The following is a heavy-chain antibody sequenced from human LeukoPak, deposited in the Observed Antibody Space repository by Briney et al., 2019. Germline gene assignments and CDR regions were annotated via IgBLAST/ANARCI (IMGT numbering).Heavy chain of an antibody. V-gene: IGHV3-7*03. CDR3: AKAGGGDWGAFDI. Sequence: GGSLRLSCAASGFTFGSFWMSWVRQAPGRGLQWVASMKGDGSLIYYVDSVKGRFTISRDNAKNSLYLQMNSLRAEDTAVYYCAKAGGGDWGAFDIWGQGTMVTVSS. CDR1: GFTFGSFW. CDR2: MKGDGSLI. D-gene: IGHD2-21*02. J-gene: IGHJ3*02.